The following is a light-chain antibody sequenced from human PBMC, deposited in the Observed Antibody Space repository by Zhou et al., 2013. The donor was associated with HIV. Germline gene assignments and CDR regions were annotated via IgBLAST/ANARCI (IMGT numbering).Light chain of an antibody. J-gene: IGKJ2*01. CDR2: DAS. Sequence: EIVMTQSPATLSVSPGERATISCRASQSISSHLAWYQHKPGQAPRLLIYDASTRATGIPARFSGSASGTEFTLTISSLQSEDFAVYYCQHYGVSPYTFGPGTKLEI. CDR1: QSISSH. V-gene: IGKV3-15*01. CDR3: QHYGVSPYT.